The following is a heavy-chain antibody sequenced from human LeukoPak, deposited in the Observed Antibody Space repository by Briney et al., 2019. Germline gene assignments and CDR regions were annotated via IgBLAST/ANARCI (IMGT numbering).Heavy chain of an antibody. CDR2: IKGDGSHT. D-gene: IGHD1-26*01. CDR1: GFTFSNYW. V-gene: IGHV3-74*01. CDR3: VRDWDHFDFDS. J-gene: IGHJ5*01. Sequence: GGSLRLSCAASGFTFSNYWMHWVRQAPGKGLVWVSRIKGDGSHTVYADSVKGRFAISRDNAKNTLYLQMKSLRDEDTAVYYCVRDWDHFDFDSWGQGTLVTVSS.